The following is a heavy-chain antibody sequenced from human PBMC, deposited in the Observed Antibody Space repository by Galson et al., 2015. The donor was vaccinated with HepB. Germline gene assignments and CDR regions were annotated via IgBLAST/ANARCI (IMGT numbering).Heavy chain of an antibody. CDR3: AREAETGGGAFDI. CDR2: INPNSGGT. D-gene: IGHD1-14*01. CDR1: GFTFTGYY. J-gene: IGHJ3*02. Sequence: SVKVSCKASGFTFTGYYMHWVRQAPGQGLEWMGRINPNSGGTNYAQSFQGRVTMTRDTSIRTAYMEVSRLTSDDTVVYYCAREAETGGGAFDIWGQGTLVTVSS. V-gene: IGHV1-2*05.